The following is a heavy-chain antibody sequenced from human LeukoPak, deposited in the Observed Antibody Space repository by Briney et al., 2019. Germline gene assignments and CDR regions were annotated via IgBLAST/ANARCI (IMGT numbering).Heavy chain of an antibody. CDR2: IKQDGSEK. Sequence: GGSLRLSCAASGFTFSSYWMSWVRQAPGKGLEWVANIKQDGSEKYYVDSVKGRFTISRDNAKNSLYLQMNSLRAEDTAVYYCARVYVLLWFGELPYFDYWGQGTLVTVSS. CDR3: ARVYVLLWFGELPYFDY. D-gene: IGHD3-10*01. CDR1: GFTFSSYW. V-gene: IGHV3-7*01. J-gene: IGHJ4*02.